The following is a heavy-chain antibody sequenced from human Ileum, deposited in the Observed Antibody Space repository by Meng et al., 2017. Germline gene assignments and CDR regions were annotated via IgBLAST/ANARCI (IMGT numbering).Heavy chain of an antibody. D-gene: IGHD4-17*01. V-gene: IGHV3-73*01. CDR2: IRPKIQSYAT. J-gene: IGHJ4*02. CDR1: GFHFSDST. CDR3: SDLRV. Sequence: EVQLVETGVGWVPPGGYLKVSCVASGFHFSDSTLNWVRQASGKGMEWVGRIRPKIQSYATVYAESVKGRFTISRDDSKNTAYLQMNSLKIEDTAVYYCSDLRVGGRGTLVTVSS.